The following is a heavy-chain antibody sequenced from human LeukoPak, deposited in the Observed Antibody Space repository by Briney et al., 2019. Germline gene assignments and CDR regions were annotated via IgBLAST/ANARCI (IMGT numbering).Heavy chain of an antibody. Sequence: ASVKVSCKASGGTFSSYAISWVRQAPGQGLEWMGRIIPIFGTANCAQKFQGRVTITTDESTSTAYMELSSLRSEDTAVYYCARVLYYDSSGYYYWGQGTLVTVSS. J-gene: IGHJ4*02. CDR3: ARVLYYDSSGYYY. D-gene: IGHD3-22*01. CDR1: GGTFSSYA. V-gene: IGHV1-69*05. CDR2: IIPIFGTA.